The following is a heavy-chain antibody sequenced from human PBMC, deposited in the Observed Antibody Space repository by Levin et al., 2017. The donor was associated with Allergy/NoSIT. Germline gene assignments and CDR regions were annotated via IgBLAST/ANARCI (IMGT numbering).Heavy chain of an antibody. J-gene: IGHJ4*02. CDR3: TRSRDCSGGACYRGVFDY. CDR2: IYSGGTT. D-gene: IGHD2-15*01. Sequence: LSLTCAASGITVSSHYMSWVRQAPGRGLEWVSSIYSGGTTYYADSVKGRFTISRDNSKSPLYLQMNTLRVEDTAVYYCTRSRDCSGGACYRGVFDYWGQGILVTASS. CDR1: GITVSSHY. V-gene: IGHV3-66*01.